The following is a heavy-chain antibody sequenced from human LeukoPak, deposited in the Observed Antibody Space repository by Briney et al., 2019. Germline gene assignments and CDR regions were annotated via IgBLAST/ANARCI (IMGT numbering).Heavy chain of an antibody. D-gene: IGHD3-9*01. V-gene: IGHV3-53*01. CDR1: GFTFSSYS. J-gene: IGHJ4*02. CDR2: IYSGGST. Sequence: GGSLRLSCAASGFTFSSYSMNWVRQAPGKGLEWVSVIYSGGSTYYADSVKGRFTISRDNSKNTLYLQMNSLRAEDTAVYYCARGYYDIPLDYWGQGTLVTVSS. CDR3: ARGYYDIPLDY.